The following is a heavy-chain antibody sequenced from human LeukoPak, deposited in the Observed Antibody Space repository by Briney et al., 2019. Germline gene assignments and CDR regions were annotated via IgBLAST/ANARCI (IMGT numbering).Heavy chain of an antibody. CDR3: ARDRPSDYYYGMDV. J-gene: IGHJ6*02. V-gene: IGHV3-66*01. CDR1: GFTVSSNY. Sequence: PGWSLRLSCAASGFTVSSNYMSWVRQAPGKGLEWVSVIYSGGSTYYADSVKGRVTISRDNSKNTLYLQMNSLRAEDTAVYYCARDRPSDYYYGMDVWGQGTTVTVSS. CDR2: IYSGGST.